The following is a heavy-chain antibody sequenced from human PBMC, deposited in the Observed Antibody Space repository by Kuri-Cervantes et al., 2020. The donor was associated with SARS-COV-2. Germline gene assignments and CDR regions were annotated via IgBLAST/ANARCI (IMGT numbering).Heavy chain of an antibody. CDR1: GYSISSGYY. CDR2: IYHRGSS. J-gene: IGHJ3*02. CDR3: ARRGAGSSSAAFDI. V-gene: IGHV4-38-2*01. D-gene: IGHD6-6*01. Sequence: SETLSLTCAVSGYSISSGYYWGWIRQPPGKGLEWIGIIYHRGSSYYNPSLRSRVMVSVDTSKNQFSLKLSSVTAADTAVYYCARRGAGSSSAAFDIWGQGTMVTVSS.